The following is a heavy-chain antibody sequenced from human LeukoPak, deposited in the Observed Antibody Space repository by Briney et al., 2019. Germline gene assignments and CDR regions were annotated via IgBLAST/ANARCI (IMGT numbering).Heavy chain of an antibody. Sequence: SETLSLTCTVSGGSISSYYWSWIRQPPGKGLEWIGYIYYSGSTNYNPSLKSRVTISVDTSKNQFSLKLSSVTAADTAVYYCARGTVWWFDPWGQGTLVTVSS. CDR2: IYYSGST. V-gene: IGHV4-59*01. D-gene: IGHD4-17*01. CDR3: ARGTVWWFDP. CDR1: GGSISSYY. J-gene: IGHJ5*02.